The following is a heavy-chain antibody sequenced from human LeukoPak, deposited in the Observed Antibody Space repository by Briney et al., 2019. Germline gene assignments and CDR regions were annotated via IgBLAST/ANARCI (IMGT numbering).Heavy chain of an antibody. CDR3: ARLTVTARIYNWFGP. V-gene: IGHV4-39*07. Sequence: SETLSLTCTVSGGSISSSSYYWGWIRQPPGKGLEWIGSIYYSGSTYYNPSLKGRVTISVDTSKNQFSLKLSSVTAADTAVYYCARLTVTARIYNWFGPWGQGTLVTVSS. J-gene: IGHJ5*02. D-gene: IGHD4-11*01. CDR1: GGSISSSSYY. CDR2: IYYSGST.